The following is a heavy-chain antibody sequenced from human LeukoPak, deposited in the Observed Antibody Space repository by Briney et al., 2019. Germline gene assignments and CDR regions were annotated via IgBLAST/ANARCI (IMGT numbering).Heavy chain of an antibody. J-gene: IGHJ3*02. CDR3: ARDRIVGPMESAFDI. Sequence: SVKVSCKASGATFTSKIISWVRQAPGQGLEWMGRIIPMYDIKDYAQKFQGRVTITEDKSTSTAYMELSSLTSEDTAVYYCARDRIVGPMESAFDIWGQGTMVTVSP. V-gene: IGHV1-69*04. CDR2: IIPMYDIK. D-gene: IGHD1-26*01. CDR1: GATFTSKI.